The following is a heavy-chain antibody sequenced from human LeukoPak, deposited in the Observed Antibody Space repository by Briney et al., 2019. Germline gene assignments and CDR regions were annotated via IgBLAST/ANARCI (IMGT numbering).Heavy chain of an antibody. CDR2: VSSSGSTI. V-gene: IGHV3-11*01. Sequence: PGGSLRLSCAASGFTFSDYYMSWIRQAPGKGLEWVSYVSSSGSTIYYADSVKGRFTISRDNAKNSLYLQMNSLRAEDTAVYYCARATDSGYDPVFDYWGQGTLVTVSS. CDR3: ARATDSGYDPVFDY. D-gene: IGHD5-12*01. CDR1: GFTFSDYY. J-gene: IGHJ4*02.